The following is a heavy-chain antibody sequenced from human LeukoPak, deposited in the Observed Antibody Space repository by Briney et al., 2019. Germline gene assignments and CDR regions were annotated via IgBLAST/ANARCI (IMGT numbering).Heavy chain of an antibody. CDR3: ARVVGYGYSDH. J-gene: IGHJ5*02. Sequence: PSETLSLTCAVYGGSFSGYYWSWIRQPPGKGLEWIGYIYYNGGSTNYNPSLKSRVTISVDTSKNQFSLKLSSVTAVDTAVYYCARVVGYGYSDHWGQGTLVTVSS. V-gene: IGHV4-59*01. D-gene: IGHD5-18*01. CDR1: GGSFSGYY. CDR2: IYYNGGST.